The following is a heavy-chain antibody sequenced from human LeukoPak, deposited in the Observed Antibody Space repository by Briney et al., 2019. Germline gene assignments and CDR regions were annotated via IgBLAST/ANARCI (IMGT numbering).Heavy chain of an antibody. D-gene: IGHD1-26*01. Sequence: GGSLRLSCAASGFTVSGIYMSWVRQAPGKGLEWVSIIYSVDSTYSADSVKVRLTISRDNSKNTLYLQMNSLRAEDTAVYCCARHSGSYWGAYFDYWGQGTLVTVSS. V-gene: IGHV3-53*01. J-gene: IGHJ4*02. CDR2: IYSVDST. CDR1: GFTVSGIY. CDR3: ARHSGSYWGAYFDY.